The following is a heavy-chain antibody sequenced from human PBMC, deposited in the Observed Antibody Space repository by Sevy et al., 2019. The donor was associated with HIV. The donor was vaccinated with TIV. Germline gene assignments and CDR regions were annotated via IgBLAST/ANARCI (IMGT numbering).Heavy chain of an antibody. V-gene: IGHV3-7*01. J-gene: IGHJ4*02. D-gene: IGHD6-6*01. CDR1: GFTFSSYW. CDR3: ARGFEYSSSSIFDY. CDR2: IKQDGSEK. Sequence: GGSLRLSCAASGFTFSSYWMSRVRQAPGKGLEWVANIKQDGSEKYYVDSVKGRFTISRDNAKNSLYLQMNSLRAEDTAVYYCARGFEYSSSSIFDYWGQGTLVTVSS.